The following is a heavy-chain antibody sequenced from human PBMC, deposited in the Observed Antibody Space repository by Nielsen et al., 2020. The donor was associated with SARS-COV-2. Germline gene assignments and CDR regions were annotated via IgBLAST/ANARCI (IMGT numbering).Heavy chain of an antibody. Sequence: GGSLRLSCKGSGYSFTSYWISWVRQMSGKGLEWMGRIDPSDSYTNYSPSFQGHVTISADKSISTAYLQWSSLKASDTAMYYCARHDDHYYDSSGYLNWFDPWGQGTLVTVSS. J-gene: IGHJ5*02. CDR1: GYSFTSYW. V-gene: IGHV5-10-1*01. D-gene: IGHD3-22*01. CDR2: IDPSDSYT. CDR3: ARHDDHYYDSSGYLNWFDP.